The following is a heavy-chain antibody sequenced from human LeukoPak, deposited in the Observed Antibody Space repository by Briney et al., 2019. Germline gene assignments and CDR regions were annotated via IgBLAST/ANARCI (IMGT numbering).Heavy chain of an antibody. Sequence: GGSLRLSCAASEFSVGSNYMTWVRQAPGKGLEWVSLIYSGGSTYYADLVKGRFTISRDNSKNTLYLQMNSLRAEDTAVYYCARARSSYGYGDAFDIWGQGTMVTVSS. V-gene: IGHV3-66*01. J-gene: IGHJ3*02. D-gene: IGHD5-18*01. CDR2: IYSGGST. CDR1: EFSVGSNY. CDR3: ARARSSYGYGDAFDI.